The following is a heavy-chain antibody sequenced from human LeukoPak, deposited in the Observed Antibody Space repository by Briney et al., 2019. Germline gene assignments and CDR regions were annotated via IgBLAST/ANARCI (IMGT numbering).Heavy chain of an antibody. J-gene: IGHJ4*02. CDR1: AFSFSSFA. D-gene: IGHD2-2*01. V-gene: IGHV3-23*01. CDR3: AKMCSSTSCPRSSSDPNL. CDR2: IHGSGVTT. Sequence: GGSLRLSCAASAFSFSSFAMTWVRQAPGKGLEWVSGIHGSGVTTYYADSVKGRFTISRDNSRKMLYLQMNSLRAEDTAVYYCAKMCSSTSCPRSSSDPNLWGQGTLATVSS.